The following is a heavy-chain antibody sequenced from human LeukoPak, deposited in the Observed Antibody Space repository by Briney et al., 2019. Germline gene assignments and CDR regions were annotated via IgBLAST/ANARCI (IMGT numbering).Heavy chain of an antibody. CDR3: AGYSYYDTSGYYRFDY. CDR2: IYYSGGT. Sequence: SQTLSLTCTVSGGSISSGNYYWGWVRQPPGKGLEWIGSIYYSGGTYYNPSLKSRVTISVDTSKNQFSLNLSSVTAADTAMYYCAGYSYYDTSGYYRFDYWGQGTLVTVSS. V-gene: IGHV4-30-4*01. D-gene: IGHD3-22*01. J-gene: IGHJ4*02. CDR1: GGSISSGNYY.